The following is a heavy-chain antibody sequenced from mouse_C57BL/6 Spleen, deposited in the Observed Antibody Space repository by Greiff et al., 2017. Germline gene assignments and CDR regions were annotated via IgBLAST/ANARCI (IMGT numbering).Heavy chain of an antibody. D-gene: IGHD1-2*01. CDR2: IYPRSGNT. Sequence: VQRVESGAELARPGASVKLSCKASGYTFTSYGISWVKQRTGQGLEWIGEIYPRSGNTYYNEKFKGKATLTADKSSSTAYMELRSLTSEDSAVYFCARSGDYDGSWFAYWGQGTLVTVSA. CDR3: ARSGDYDGSWFAY. V-gene: IGHV1-81*01. CDR1: GYTFTSYG. J-gene: IGHJ3*01.